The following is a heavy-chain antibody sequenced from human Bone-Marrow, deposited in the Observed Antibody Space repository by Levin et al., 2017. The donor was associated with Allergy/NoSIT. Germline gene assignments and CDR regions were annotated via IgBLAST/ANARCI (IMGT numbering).Heavy chain of an antibody. Sequence: ASVKVSCKASGYTLTSYAMNWVRQAPGQGLEWMGWINTKTGNPTYAQGFTGRFVFSLDTSDSMSYLQINTLKAEDAAVYYCARSGYYYGSGNYPYYYYMDVWGKRTTVTVSS. J-gene: IGHJ6*03. D-gene: IGHD3-10*01. CDR2: INTKTGNP. V-gene: IGHV7-4-1*04. CDR3: ARSGYYYGSGNYPYYYYMDV. CDR1: GYTLTSYA.